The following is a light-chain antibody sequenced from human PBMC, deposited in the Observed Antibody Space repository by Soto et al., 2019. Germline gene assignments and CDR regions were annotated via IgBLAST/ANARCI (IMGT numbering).Light chain of an antibody. V-gene: IGLV1-44*01. J-gene: IGLJ2*01. Sequence: QSVLTQPPSASGTPGQRVTISCSGSSSNIGSNAVNWYQQLPGTAPKLLIHSNNQRPSGVPDRFSGSKSGTSASLAISGLQSEDEADYYCAAGDDSLNGPVFGGGTKLTVL. CDR3: AAGDDSLNGPV. CDR2: SNN. CDR1: SSNIGSNA.